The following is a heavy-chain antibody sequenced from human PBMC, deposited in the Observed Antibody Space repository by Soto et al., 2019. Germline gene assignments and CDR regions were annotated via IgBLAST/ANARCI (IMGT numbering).Heavy chain of an antibody. Sequence: SETLSLTCTVSGGSMSSSSYYWGWIRQPPGKGLEWIGSIYYSGSTYYNPSLKSRVTISVDTSKNQFSLKLSSVTAADTAAYYCARRRNGGYYYYYYGMDVGGQGTTVT. J-gene: IGHJ6*02. D-gene: IGHD3-16*01. CDR2: IYYSGST. CDR1: GGSMSSSSYY. CDR3: ARRRNGGYYYYYYGMDV. V-gene: IGHV4-39*01.